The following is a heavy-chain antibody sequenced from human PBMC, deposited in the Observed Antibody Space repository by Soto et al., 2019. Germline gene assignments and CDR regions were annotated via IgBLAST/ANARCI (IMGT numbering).Heavy chain of an antibody. V-gene: IGHV3-23*01. CDR3: AKKGAGSGSYYKYTVDP. CDR2: ISGSGAFT. J-gene: IGHJ5*02. CDR1: GFTFSSYD. Sequence: GSLRLSCAASGFTFSSYDMTWVRQSPGKGLEWVSAISGSGAFTLYADSVKGRFTVSRDNSKNTLYLQMNSLRAEDTAVYYCAKKGAGSGSYYKYTVDPWGKGTLVTVSS. D-gene: IGHD3-10*01.